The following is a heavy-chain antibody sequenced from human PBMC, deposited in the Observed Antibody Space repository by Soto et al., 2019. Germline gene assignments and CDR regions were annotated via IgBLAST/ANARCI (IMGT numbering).Heavy chain of an antibody. Sequence: SVKVSCKASGYTFTTYGMHWVRQAPGQRLEWMGWVNTGNGNTAYSQKFQGRVTITRDTSASTGYMEVSSLSSEDMAVYYCAVGPASGEFDYWGQGTLVTVSS. D-gene: IGHD3-3*01. CDR3: AVGPASGEFDY. J-gene: IGHJ4*02. CDR2: VNTGNGNT. V-gene: IGHV1-3*04. CDR1: GYTFTTYG.